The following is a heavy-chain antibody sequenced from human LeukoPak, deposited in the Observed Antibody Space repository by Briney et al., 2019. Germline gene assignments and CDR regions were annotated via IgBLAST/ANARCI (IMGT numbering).Heavy chain of an antibody. D-gene: IGHD5-18*01. V-gene: IGHV3-48*04. CDR3: ARSPDGYSYGYLY. CDR1: GFTLRSYN. Sequence: GGSLRLSCAASGFTLRSYNMNWVRQAPGKGLEWVSYISSSSSTTYYADSVKGRFTISRDNAKNSLYLQMNSLRAEDTAVYYCARSPDGYSYGYLYWGQGTLVTVSS. J-gene: IGHJ4*02. CDR2: ISSSSSTT.